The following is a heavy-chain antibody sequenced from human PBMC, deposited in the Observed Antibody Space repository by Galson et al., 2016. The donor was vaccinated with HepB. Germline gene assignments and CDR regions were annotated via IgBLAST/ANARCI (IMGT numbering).Heavy chain of an antibody. CDR3: ATQGAYGDYGRWYFDL. D-gene: IGHD4-17*01. J-gene: IGHJ2*01. V-gene: IGHV5-51*03. Sequence: QSGAEVKKAGESLQISCEGSGYSFATYWIGWVRQMPGKGLEWMGIIYPGDSDTRYSPSFQSQATISADKSISTAYLQWSSLKASDTAMYYCATQGAYGDYGRWYFDLWGRGTLVTVSS. CDR2: IYPGDSDT. CDR1: GYSFATYW.